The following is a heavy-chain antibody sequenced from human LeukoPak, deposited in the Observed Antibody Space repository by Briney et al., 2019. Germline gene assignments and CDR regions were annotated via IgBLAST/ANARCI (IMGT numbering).Heavy chain of an antibody. CDR1: GFTFSRYG. CDR2: ISYDGSNK. V-gene: IGHV3-30*18. D-gene: IGHD6-19*01. J-gene: IGHJ4*02. Sequence: PGGSLRLSCVASGFTFSRYGMTWVRQAPGKGLEWVAVISYDGSNKHYADSVKGRFTISRDNSKNTLYLQMNSLRAEDTAVYYCAKGVAGTLRYWGQGTLVTVSS. CDR3: AKGVAGTLRY.